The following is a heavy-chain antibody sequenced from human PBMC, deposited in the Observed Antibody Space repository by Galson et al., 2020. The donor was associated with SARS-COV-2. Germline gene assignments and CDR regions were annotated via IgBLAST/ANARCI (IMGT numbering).Heavy chain of an antibody. Sequence: QLGASLKISCAASGFTFSSYGMHWVRQAPGKGLEWVAVIWYDGSNKYYADSVKGRFTISRDNSKNTLYLQMNSLRAEDTAVYYCARDHPFGELLGWGSDYWGQGTLVTVSS. CDR1: GFTFSSYG. J-gene: IGHJ4*02. D-gene: IGHD3-10*01. CDR2: IWYDGSNK. V-gene: IGHV3-33*01. CDR3: ARDHPFGELLGWGSDY.